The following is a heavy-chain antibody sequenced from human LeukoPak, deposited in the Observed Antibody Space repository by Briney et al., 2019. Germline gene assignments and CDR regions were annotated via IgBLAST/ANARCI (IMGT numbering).Heavy chain of an antibody. CDR1: GGSISSYY. D-gene: IGHD3-3*01. V-gene: IGHV4-4*08. J-gene: IGHJ6*02. CDR3: ARASITIFGVAYGMDV. CDR2: IYTSGST. Sequence: SETLSLTCTVSGGSISSYYWSWIRQPPGKGLEWIGRIYTSGSTNYNPSLKSRVTISVDTSKNQFSLKLSSVTAADTAVYYCARASITIFGVAYGMDVWGQGTTVTVSS.